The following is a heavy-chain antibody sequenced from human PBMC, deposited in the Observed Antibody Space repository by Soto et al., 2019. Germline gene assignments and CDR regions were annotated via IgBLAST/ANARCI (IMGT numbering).Heavy chain of an antibody. CDR3: ARARQQLGYYYGMDV. V-gene: IGHV3-48*03. D-gene: IGHD6-13*01. Sequence: TGVNLISKAMSRVSEEPGKGLEWVSDISSSGSRRYYADSVKGRFTISRDNAKNLLYLQMNSLRGEDTAVYYCARARQQLGYYYGMDVWGQGTTVTVSS. CDR2: ISSSGSRR. CDR1: GVNLISKA. J-gene: IGHJ6*02.